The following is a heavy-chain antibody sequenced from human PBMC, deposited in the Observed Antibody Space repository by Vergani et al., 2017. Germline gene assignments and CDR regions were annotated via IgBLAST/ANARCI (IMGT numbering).Heavy chain of an antibody. V-gene: IGHV1-2*04. D-gene: IGHD2-21*02. J-gene: IGHJ3*02. Sequence: QVQLVQSGAEVKKPGSSVKVSCKASGGTFTGYYMHWVRQAPGQGLEWMGWIKPNSGGTNYAQKFQGWVTMTRDTSISTAYMELSRLRSDDTAVYDCAGERRYCGGYCYSGPDAFDIWGQGTMVTVSS. CDR3: AGERRYCGGYCYSGPDAFDI. CDR1: GGTFTGYY. CDR2: IKPNSGGT.